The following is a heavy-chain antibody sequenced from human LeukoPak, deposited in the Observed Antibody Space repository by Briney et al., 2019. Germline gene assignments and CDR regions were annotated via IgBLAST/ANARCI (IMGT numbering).Heavy chain of an antibody. CDR2: IYHSGST. CDR3: ASQEYSTSPRDY. CDR1: GGSISSSNW. Sequence: SGTLSLTCAVSGGSISSSNWWSWVRQPPGKELEWIGEIYHSGSTNYNPSLKSRVTISIDKSKNQFSLNLGSVTAADTAVYYCASQEYSTSPRDYWGQGTLVTVSS. V-gene: IGHV4-4*02. D-gene: IGHD6-6*01. J-gene: IGHJ4*02.